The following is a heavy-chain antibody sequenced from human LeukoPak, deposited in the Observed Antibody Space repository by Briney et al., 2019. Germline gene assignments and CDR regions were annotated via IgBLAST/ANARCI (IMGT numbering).Heavy chain of an antibody. CDR1: GDSISSNNYY. D-gene: IGHD3-10*01. CDR2: MYYRGST. Sequence: SETLSLTCTVSGDSISSNNYYWGWIRQPPGKGLEWIANMYYRGSTYYNPSLKSRVTISVDTSKNQFSLKLGSVTAADTAVYYCAKGRAQWFGELLSGSRNGFDSWGQGTLVTVSS. V-gene: IGHV4-39*07. CDR3: AKGRAQWFGELLSGSRNGFDS. J-gene: IGHJ5*01.